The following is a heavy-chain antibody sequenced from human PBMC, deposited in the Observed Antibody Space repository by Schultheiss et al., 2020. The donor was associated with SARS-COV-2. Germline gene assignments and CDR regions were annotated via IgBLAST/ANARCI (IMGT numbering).Heavy chain of an antibody. V-gene: IGHV3-30*18. CDR1: GFTFSAYY. Sequence: GGSLRLSCAVSGFTFSAYYMNWVRQAPGKGLEWVAVISYDGSNEYHADSVKGRFTISRDNSKNTLYLQMNSLRADDTAVYYCAKDRDYYDSSASYYSYAFDIWGQGTMVTVSS. CDR2: ISYDGSNE. J-gene: IGHJ3*02. CDR3: AKDRDYYDSSASYYSYAFDI. D-gene: IGHD3-22*01.